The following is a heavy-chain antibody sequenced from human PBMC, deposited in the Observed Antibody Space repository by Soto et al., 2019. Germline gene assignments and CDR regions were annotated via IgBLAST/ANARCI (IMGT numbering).Heavy chain of an antibody. CDR1: GGSLTSHY. V-gene: IGHV4-59*11. D-gene: IGHD2-2*01. Sequence: PSETLSLTCSVSGGSLTSHYLSWIRQPPGKALEWIGYIYYTGRTHYNPSLKSRVTMSVDTSKNQFSLKVISVTAADTAVYYCARDRDILVVPTDKRRYFVHYGLDVWGQGTTLTVSS. CDR3: ARDRDILVVPTDKRRYFVHYGLDV. CDR2: IYYTGRT. J-gene: IGHJ6*02.